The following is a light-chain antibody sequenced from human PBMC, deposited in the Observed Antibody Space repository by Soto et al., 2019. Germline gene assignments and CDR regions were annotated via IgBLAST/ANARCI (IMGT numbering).Light chain of an antibody. Sequence: IVLTQSPATLTLSPGERATLSCRASQSVSSYLAWYQQKPGQAPRLLIYDASNRATGIPARFSGSGSGTDFTLTISSLEPEDFAVYYCQQRSNWPPTFGGGTKVDI. CDR3: QQRSNWPPT. CDR1: QSVSSY. CDR2: DAS. V-gene: IGKV3-11*01. J-gene: IGKJ4*01.